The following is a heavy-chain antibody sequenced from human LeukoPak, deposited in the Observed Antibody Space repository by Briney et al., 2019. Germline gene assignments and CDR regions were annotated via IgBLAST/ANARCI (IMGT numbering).Heavy chain of an antibody. Sequence: GVSLRLSCAASGFTFSSYAMSWVRQAPGKGLEWVSAISGSGGSTYYADSVKGRFTISRDNSKNTLYLQMNSLRAEDTAVYYCGRAHGRGYYYYGMDVWGQGTTVTVSS. CDR2: ISGSGGST. V-gene: IGHV3-23*01. J-gene: IGHJ6*02. D-gene: IGHD1-26*01. CDR3: GRAHGRGYYYYGMDV. CDR1: GFTFSSYA.